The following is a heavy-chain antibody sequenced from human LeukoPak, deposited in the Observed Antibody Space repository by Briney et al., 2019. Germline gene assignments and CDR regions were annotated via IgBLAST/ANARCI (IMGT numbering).Heavy chain of an antibody. CDR2: ISAYNGNT. CDR1: GGTFSSYA. D-gene: IGHD3-9*01. Sequence: GASVKVSCKASGGTFSSYAISWVRQAPGQGLEWMGWISAYNGNTNYAQKLQGRVTMTTDTSTSTAYMELRSLRSDDTAVYYCARAVLRYFDWLLSGAFDIWGQGTMVTVSS. CDR3: ARAVLRYFDWLLSGAFDI. V-gene: IGHV1-18*01. J-gene: IGHJ3*02.